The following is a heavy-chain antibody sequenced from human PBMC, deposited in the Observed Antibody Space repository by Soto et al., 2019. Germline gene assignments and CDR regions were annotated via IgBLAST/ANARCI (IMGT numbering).Heavy chain of an antibody. Sequence: ASVQVSCKASGGTFSSYAISWVRQAPGQGLEWMGWINPNSGGTNYAQKFQGRVTMTRDTSISTAYMELSRLRSDDTAVYYCARDSKPYYGMDVWGQGTTVTVSS. J-gene: IGHJ6*02. CDR1: GGTFSSYA. CDR3: ARDSKPYYGMDV. V-gene: IGHV1-2*02. CDR2: INPNSGGT.